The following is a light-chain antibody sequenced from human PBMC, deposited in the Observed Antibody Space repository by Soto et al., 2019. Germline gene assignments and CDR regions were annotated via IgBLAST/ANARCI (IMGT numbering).Light chain of an antibody. J-gene: IGLJ2*01. CDR2: YKSDSDK. CDR3: MIWHSSASV. V-gene: IGLV5-45*03. CDR1: SGINVGTYR. Sequence: QAVVTQPSSLSASPGASASLTCTLRSGINVGTYRIYWYQQKPGSPPQYLLKYKSDSDKQLGSGVPSRFSGSKDVSANAGVLLISGLQSEDEADYYCMIWHSSASVFGGGTKLTVL.